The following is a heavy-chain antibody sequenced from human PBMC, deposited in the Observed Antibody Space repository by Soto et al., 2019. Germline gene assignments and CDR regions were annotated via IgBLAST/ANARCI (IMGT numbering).Heavy chain of an antibody. J-gene: IGHJ4*02. CDR1: GLIFNTCV. CDR3: SQQGQYNWFLDY. CDR2: ISATDGGT. V-gene: IGHV3-23*01. D-gene: IGHD1-1*01. Sequence: GGSLRLSYGASGLIFNTCVMSWVRQAPGRGLEWVSAISATDGGTYYIDSVKGRFTISRDSSKNTLYLFMHSLRGEDTAAYYCSQQGQYNWFLDYWGQGT.